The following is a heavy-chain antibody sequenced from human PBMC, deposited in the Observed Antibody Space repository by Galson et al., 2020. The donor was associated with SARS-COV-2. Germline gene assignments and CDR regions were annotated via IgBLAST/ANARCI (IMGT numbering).Heavy chain of an antibody. CDR2: ISSSSSYI. CDR1: GFTFSSYS. V-gene: IGHV3-21*01. CDR3: ARDLRDGMVRGVIITA. Sequence: GGSLRLSCAASGFTFSSYSMNWVRQAPGKGLEWVSSISSSSSYIYYADSVKGRFTISRDNAKNSLYLQMNSLRAEDTAVYYCARDLRDGMVRGVIITARGQGTLVTVSS. J-gene: IGHJ4*02. D-gene: IGHD3-10*01.